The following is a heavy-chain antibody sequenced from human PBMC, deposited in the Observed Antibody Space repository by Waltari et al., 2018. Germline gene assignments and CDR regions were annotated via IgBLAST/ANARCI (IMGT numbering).Heavy chain of an antibody. CDR3: ARGYRRDDFWSGLRPFDY. V-gene: IGHV1-8*01. Sequence: QVQLVQSGAEVKKPGASVKVSCKASGYTFTSYDINWVRQATGQGLEWMGWRNPNSGNAGYAQKCQGRVTMTRNTSISTAYMELGSLRSEDTAVYYCARGYRRDDFWSGLRPFDYWGQGTLVTVSS. CDR2: RNPNSGNA. D-gene: IGHD3-3*01. J-gene: IGHJ4*02. CDR1: GYTFTSYD.